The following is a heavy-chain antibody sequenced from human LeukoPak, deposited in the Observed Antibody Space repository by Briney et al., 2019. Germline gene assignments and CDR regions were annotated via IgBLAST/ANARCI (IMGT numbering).Heavy chain of an antibody. D-gene: IGHD2-15*01. Sequence: GGSLRLSCTASGFIFSNYAMHWVRQAPGKGLEWVAVISYDGSNKYYADSVKGRFTISRDNSKNTLYLQMNSLRAEDTAVYYCAKDSSEDYYYYYYMDVWGKGTTVTVSS. V-gene: IGHV3-30*04. CDR3: AKDSSEDYYYYYYMDV. J-gene: IGHJ6*03. CDR1: GFIFSNYA. CDR2: ISYDGSNK.